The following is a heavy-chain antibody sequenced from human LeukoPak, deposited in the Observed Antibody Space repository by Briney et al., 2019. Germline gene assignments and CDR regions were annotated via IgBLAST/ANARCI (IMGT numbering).Heavy chain of an antibody. CDR2: ISYDGSNK. V-gene: IGHV3-30*04. Sequence: PGGSLRLSCAASGFTFSRYDMQWVRQAPGKGGEGGAVISYDGSNKYYADSVKGRFTISRDNSKNTLYLQMNSLRAEDTAVYYCARPLRQELLDDAFDIWGQGTMVTVSS. CDR3: ARPLRQELLDDAFDI. D-gene: IGHD1-26*01. CDR1: GFTFSRYD. J-gene: IGHJ3*02.